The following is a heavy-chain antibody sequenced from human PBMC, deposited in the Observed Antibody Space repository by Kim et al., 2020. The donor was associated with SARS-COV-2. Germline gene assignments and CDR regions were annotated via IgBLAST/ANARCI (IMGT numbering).Heavy chain of an antibody. CDR2: ISYDGSNK. D-gene: IGHD4-17*01. CDR3: AKDGEYRYGDYLYYYYYYIDV. CDR1: GFTFSSYG. Sequence: GGSLRLSCAASGFTFSSYGMHWVRQAPGKGLEWVAVISYDGSNKYYADSVKGRFTISRDNSKNTLDLQTNSLRAEDTAVYYCAKDGEYRYGDYLYYYYYYIDVWGKGTTVTVSS. V-gene: IGHV3-30*18. J-gene: IGHJ6*03.